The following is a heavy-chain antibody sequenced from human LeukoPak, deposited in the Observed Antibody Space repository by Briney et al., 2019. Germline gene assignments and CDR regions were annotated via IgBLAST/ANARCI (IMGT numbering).Heavy chain of an antibody. CDR2: IIPIFGTA. CDR3: ARGSKRGWLRFFYFDY. D-gene: IGHD5-12*01. J-gene: IGHJ4*02. CDR1: GYTFTGYY. Sequence: SVKVSCKASGYTFTGYYMHWVRQAPGQGLEWMGGIIPIFGTANYAQKFQGRVTITADESTSTAYMELSSLRSEDTAVYYCARGSKRGWLRFFYFDYWGQGTLVTVSS. V-gene: IGHV1-69*13.